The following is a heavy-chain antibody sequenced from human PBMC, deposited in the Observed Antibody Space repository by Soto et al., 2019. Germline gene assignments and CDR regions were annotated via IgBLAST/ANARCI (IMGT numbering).Heavy chain of an antibody. V-gene: IGHV3-48*03. Sequence: EVHLLESGGGLVQPGGSLRLSCAASNITFGTYEMNWVRQAPGRGLEWVSFISSSGSSIFYADSEKGRFTISRDNAVNSLYLQINSLRAEDTAVYYCAGSQWDLPPGLFSSWGQGTLVTVSS. D-gene: IGHD1-26*01. CDR3: AGSQWDLPPGLFSS. CDR1: NITFGTYE. CDR2: ISSSGSSI. J-gene: IGHJ5*02.